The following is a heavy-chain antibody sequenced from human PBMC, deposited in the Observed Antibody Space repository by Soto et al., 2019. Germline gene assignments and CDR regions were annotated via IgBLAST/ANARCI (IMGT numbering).Heavy chain of an antibody. CDR1: EFTFSNYG. Sequence: VQLVESGGGVVQPGRSLRLSCAASEFTFSNYGMHWVRQAPGKGLEWVAVILNDGSNRYHADSVKDRFTISRDNSKNTLYLHMNSLRAEDTAVYYCARDDEYSGNGMDVWGQGTTVTVS. V-gene: IGHV3-33*08. J-gene: IGHJ6*02. CDR2: ILNDGSNR. CDR3: ARDDEYSGNGMDV. D-gene: IGHD3-10*01.